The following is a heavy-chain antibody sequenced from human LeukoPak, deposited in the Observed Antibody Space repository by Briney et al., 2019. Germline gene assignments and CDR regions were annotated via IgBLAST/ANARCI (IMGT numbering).Heavy chain of an antibody. V-gene: IGHV3-23*01. D-gene: IGHD3-3*01. J-gene: IGHJ5*02. CDR1: GFIFSTYE. CDR3: AKLSPTTLYDSRGWFDP. Sequence: GGSLRLSCAASGFIFSTYEMNWVRQAPGKGLEWVSAISGSGDSTYYADSVKGRFTISRDNSKNTLYLQMNSLRAEDTAIYYCAKLSPTTLYDSRGWFDPWGQGTLVTVSS. CDR2: ISGSGDST.